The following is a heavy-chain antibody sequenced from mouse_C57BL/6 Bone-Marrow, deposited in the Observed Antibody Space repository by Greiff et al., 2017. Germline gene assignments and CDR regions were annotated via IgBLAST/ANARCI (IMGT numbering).Heavy chain of an antibody. CDR3: ARSGIYPGYFDY. Sequence: QVQLKESGAELVRPGTSVKMSCKASGYTFTNYWIGWAKQRPGHGLEWIGDIYPGGGYTNYNEKFKGKATLTADKSSSTAYMQFSSLTSEDSAIYYCARSGIYPGYFDYWGQGTTLTVSS. V-gene: IGHV1-63*01. CDR2: IYPGGGYT. D-gene: IGHD1-1*01. J-gene: IGHJ2*01. CDR1: GYTFTNYW.